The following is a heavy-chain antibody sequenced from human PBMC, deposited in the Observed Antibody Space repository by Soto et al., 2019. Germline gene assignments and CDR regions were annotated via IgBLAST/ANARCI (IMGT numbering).Heavy chain of an antibody. V-gene: IGHV3-23*01. J-gene: IGHJ4*02. CDR3: SSMVDFNRVRGVEYRFDY. Sequence: GGSLRLSCAASGFTFSNYAMSWVRQAPGKGLEWVSAISGSGDRTYYEDSVKGRFTISRDNSKNTLYLQMNSLRAEDEAVYYYSSMVDFNRVRGVEYRFDYWGQGTLVTVSS. D-gene: IGHD3-10*01. CDR1: GFTFSNYA. CDR2: ISGSGDRT.